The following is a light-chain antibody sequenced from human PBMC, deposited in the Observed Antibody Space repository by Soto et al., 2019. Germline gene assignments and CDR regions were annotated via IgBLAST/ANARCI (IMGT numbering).Light chain of an antibody. J-gene: IGLJ2*01. CDR2: EVT. Sequence: QSALTQPASVSGSLGQSITISCTGTSSDVGGYNYVSWYQQHPGKDPKVVIFEVTKRPSGVSSRFPGSKSGNTASLTVSGLQAEDEGDYYCSSYTSSRTVLFGGGTKLTVL. V-gene: IGLV2-14*01. CDR3: SSYTSSRTVL. CDR1: SSDVGGYNY.